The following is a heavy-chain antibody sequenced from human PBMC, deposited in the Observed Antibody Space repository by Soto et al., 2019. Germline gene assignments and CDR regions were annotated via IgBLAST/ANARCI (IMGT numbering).Heavy chain of an antibody. Sequence: GASVKVSCKASGYTFTSYYMHWVRQAPGRGLEWMGIINPSGGSTSYAQKFQGRVTMTRDTSTSTVYMELSSLRSEDTAVYYCARGPFPLHIVVVTAPNDAFDIWGKGTMVTVSS. CDR3: ARGPFPLHIVVVTAPNDAFDI. D-gene: IGHD2-21*02. CDR2: INPSGGST. CDR1: GYTFTSYY. J-gene: IGHJ3*02. V-gene: IGHV1-46*01.